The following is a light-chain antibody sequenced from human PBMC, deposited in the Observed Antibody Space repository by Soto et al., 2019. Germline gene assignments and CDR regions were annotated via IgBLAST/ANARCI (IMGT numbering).Light chain of an antibody. J-gene: IGLJ1*01. V-gene: IGLV2-14*03. CDR3: SSYTSSTTLYV. CDR2: NVS. Sequence: SALTQPASVSGSPGQSITNSCNGASSDVGNYNYVSWYQQHPGKAPKLIIYNVSNRPSGVSNRFSGSKSGNTASLTISALQAEDEADYYCSSYTSSTTLYVFGTGTKGTVL. CDR1: SSDVGNYNY.